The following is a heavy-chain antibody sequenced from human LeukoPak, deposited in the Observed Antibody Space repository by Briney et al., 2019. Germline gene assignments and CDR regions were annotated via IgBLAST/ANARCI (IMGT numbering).Heavy chain of an antibody. Sequence: GGSLRLSCAASRFTFSTYGMHWVRQAPGKGLEWVAVISYDGSNKYYADSVKGRFTISRDNSKNTLYLQMNSLRAEDTAMYYCCTSGSFYRIDYWGQGTLVTVSS. V-gene: IGHV3-30*03. D-gene: IGHD3-10*01. CDR1: RFTFSTYG. J-gene: IGHJ4*02. CDR3: CTSGSFYRIDY. CDR2: ISYDGSNK.